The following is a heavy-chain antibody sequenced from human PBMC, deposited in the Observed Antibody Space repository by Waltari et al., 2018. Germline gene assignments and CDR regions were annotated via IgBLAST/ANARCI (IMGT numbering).Heavy chain of an antibody. Sequence: QLVASGGNLVEPGGSLRLYCAASGSAFRNYGLNWVRQAPGKGLEWVSYLSGDESKVFYAESVKGRFTISRDDAKNSLYLHMSSLRDEDTAVYYCAREFSGSFDYMDVWGKGTTVTVSS. CDR1: GSAFRNYG. J-gene: IGHJ6*03. V-gene: IGHV3-48*03. CDR3: AREFSGSFDYMDV. D-gene: IGHD1-26*01. CDR2: LSGDESKV.